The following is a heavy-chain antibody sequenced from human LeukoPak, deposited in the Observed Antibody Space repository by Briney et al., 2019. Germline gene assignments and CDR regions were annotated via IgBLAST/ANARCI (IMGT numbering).Heavy chain of an antibody. V-gene: IGHV4-61*08. D-gene: IGHD3-3*01. CDR2: IYYSGST. CDR1: GGSISSGGYY. CDR3: ARGGDGFWSGYYAY. J-gene: IGHJ4*02. Sequence: PSETLSLTCTVSGGSISSGGYYWSWIRQPPGKGLEWIGYIYYSGSTNYNPPLKSRVTISVDTSKNQFSLKLSSVTAADTAVYYCARGGDGFWSGYYAYWGQGTLVTVSS.